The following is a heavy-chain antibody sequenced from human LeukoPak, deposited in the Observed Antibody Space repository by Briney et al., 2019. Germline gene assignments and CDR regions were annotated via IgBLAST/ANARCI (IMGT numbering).Heavy chain of an antibody. Sequence: GGSLRLSCAASGFTFTIYEMGGVRQAPGVGLEWVSYISGSGTTIYYADSVKGRFTFSRDNAKNSLYLQMNSLRVEDTAVYYCARGGKPRAFDVWGQGTVVTVSS. V-gene: IGHV3-48*03. J-gene: IGHJ3*01. CDR1: GFTFTIYE. CDR3: ARGGKPRAFDV. CDR2: ISGSGTTI.